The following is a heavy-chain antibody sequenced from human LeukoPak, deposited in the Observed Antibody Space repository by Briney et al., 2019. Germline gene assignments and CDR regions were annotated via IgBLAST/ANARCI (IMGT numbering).Heavy chain of an antibody. V-gene: IGHV3-74*01. D-gene: IGHD7-27*01. J-gene: IGHJ4*02. CDR1: GFTFSSYW. CDR2: INSGGSGT. Sequence: GGSLRLSCAASGFTFSSYWMHWVRQTPGKGLMWVSRINSGGSGTSYADSVEGRFTISRDNAKNTLYLQKNSLRAEDTAVYYCAGSLGPLTEYWGQGTLVTVSS. CDR3: AGSLGPLTEY.